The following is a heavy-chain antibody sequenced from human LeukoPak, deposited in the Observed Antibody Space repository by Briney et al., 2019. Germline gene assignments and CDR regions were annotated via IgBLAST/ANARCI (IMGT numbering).Heavy chain of an antibody. D-gene: IGHD4-23*01. V-gene: IGHV4-34*01. CDR1: GGSISSYY. CDR3: ARGNGGNSRYFQH. CDR2: INHSGST. J-gene: IGHJ1*01. Sequence: SETLSLTCTVSGGSISSYYWSWIRQPPGKGLEWIGEINHSGSTNYNPSLKSRVTISVDTSKNQFSLKLSSVTAADTAVYYCARGNGGNSRYFQHWGQGTLVTVSS.